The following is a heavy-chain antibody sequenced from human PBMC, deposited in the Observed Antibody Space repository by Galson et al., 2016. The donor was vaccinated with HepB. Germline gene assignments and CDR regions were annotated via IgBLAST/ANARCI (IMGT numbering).Heavy chain of an antibody. CDR2: IHAGST. D-gene: IGHD1-26*01. V-gene: IGHV3-66*01. CDR3: ARGSDLGSF. Sequence: SLRLSCAASTFSVSGDYMNWVRQAPGKGLEWVSLIHAGSTYYADSVRGRFIISRDNSENTLYLQMNSLRVEDTAVYYCARGSDLGSFWSQGTLVTVSS. J-gene: IGHJ4*02. CDR1: TFSVSGDY.